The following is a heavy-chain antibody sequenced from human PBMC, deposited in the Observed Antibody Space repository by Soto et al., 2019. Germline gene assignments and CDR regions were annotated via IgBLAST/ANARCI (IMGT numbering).Heavy chain of an antibody. V-gene: IGHV3-30*09. CDR3: ARDRHMITMVRGVIFY. J-gene: IGHJ4*02. D-gene: IGHD3-10*01. CDR2: ISYDGTII. Sequence: PGGSLRLSCAASGFTFNSYTMHWVRQAPGKGLEWVAVISYDGTIIYYADSVKGRFAVSRDNSKNTLYLQMNSLRHEDTAVYYCARDRHMITMVRGVIFYWGQGTLLTVSS. CDR1: GFTFNSYT.